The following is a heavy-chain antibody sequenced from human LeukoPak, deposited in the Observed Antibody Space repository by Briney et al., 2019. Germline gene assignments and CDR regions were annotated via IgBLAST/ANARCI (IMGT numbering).Heavy chain of an antibody. J-gene: IGHJ4*02. CDR3: ARDFAAAGLGYYFDY. V-gene: IGHV1-2*02. CDR1: GYTFTGYY. D-gene: IGHD6-13*01. Sequence: ASVKVSCKASGYTFTGYYMHWVRQAPGQGLEWMGWINPNSGGTNYAQKFQGRVTMTRNTSISTAYMELSSLRSEDTAVYYCARDFAAAGLGYYFDYWGQGTLVTVSS. CDR2: INPNSGGT.